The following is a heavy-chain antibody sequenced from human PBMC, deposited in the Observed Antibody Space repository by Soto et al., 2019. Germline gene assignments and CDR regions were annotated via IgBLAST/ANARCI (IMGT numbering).Heavy chain of an antibody. Sequence: ASVKVSCKASGYTFTGYYMHWVRQAPGQGLEWMGWINPNSGGTNYAQKFQGWVTMTRDTSISTAYMELSRLRSDDTAVYYCARTKAEIVGATYYYYYGMDVWGQGTTVTVSS. CDR1: GYTFTGYY. D-gene: IGHD1-26*01. V-gene: IGHV1-2*04. CDR2: INPNSGGT. CDR3: ARTKAEIVGATYYYYYGMDV. J-gene: IGHJ6*02.